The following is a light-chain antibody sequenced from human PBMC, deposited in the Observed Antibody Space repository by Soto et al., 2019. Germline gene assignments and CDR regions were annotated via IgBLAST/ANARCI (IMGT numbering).Light chain of an antibody. CDR3: QQYGSSPNT. CDR2: GAS. Sequence: EIVLTQSPGTLFLSPGERATLSCRASQSVSSNYLAWYQQKPGQAPRLLIYGASSRATGIPDRFSGSGSGTDFTLTISRLEPEDFAVYYCQQYGSSPNTFGQGTKLEIK. J-gene: IGKJ2*01. V-gene: IGKV3-20*01. CDR1: QSVSSNY.